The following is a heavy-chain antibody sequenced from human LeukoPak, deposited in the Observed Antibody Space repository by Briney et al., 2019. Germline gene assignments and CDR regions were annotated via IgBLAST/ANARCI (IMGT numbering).Heavy chain of an antibody. CDR2: IYWDDDK. CDR3: ARAYSSGWYFDY. D-gene: IGHD6-19*01. Sequence: SGPTLVNPTQTLTLTCTFSGFSLSTSGVGVGWIRQPPGKALEWLALIYWDDDKRYRPSLRSRLTITKDTSKNQVVLTMTNMDPVDTATYYCARAYSSGWYFDYWGQGTLVTVSS. J-gene: IGHJ4*02. V-gene: IGHV2-5*02. CDR1: GFSLSTSGVG.